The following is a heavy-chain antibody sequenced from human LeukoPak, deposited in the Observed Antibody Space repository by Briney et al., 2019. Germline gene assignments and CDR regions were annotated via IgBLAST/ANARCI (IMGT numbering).Heavy chain of an antibody. D-gene: IGHD3-9*01. CDR2: LNPGPGGT. Sequence: ASVKVSCKTSGYTFIAYYLHWVRQAPGQGLEWMGWLNPGPGGTLYAQKFQGRVTMTRDMSMTTAYMELSSLRSEDTAVYYCAIGNDILTGPPQWYFDYWGQGTLVTVSS. CDR1: GYTFIAYY. J-gene: IGHJ4*02. CDR3: AIGNDILTGPPQWYFDY. V-gene: IGHV1-2*02.